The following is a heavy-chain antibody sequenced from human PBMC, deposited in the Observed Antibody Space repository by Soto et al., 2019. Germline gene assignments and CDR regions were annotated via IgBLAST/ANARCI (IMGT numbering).Heavy chain of an antibody. CDR2: IYYSGST. D-gene: IGHD2-15*01. J-gene: IGHJ5*02. CDR3: ARGGVVAATRWFDP. CDR1: GGSISSYY. V-gene: IGHV4-59*01. Sequence: QVQLQESGPGLVKPSETLSLTCTVSGGSISSYYWSWIRQPPGKGLEWIGYIYYSGSTNYNPSLKSRVTISVDTSKNQFSLKLSSVTAADTAVYYCARGGVVAATRWFDPWGQGTLVTVSS.